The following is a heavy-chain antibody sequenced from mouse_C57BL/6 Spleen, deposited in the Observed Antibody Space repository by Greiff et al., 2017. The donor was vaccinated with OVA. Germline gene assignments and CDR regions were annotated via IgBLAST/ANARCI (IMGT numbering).Heavy chain of an antibody. D-gene: IGHD1-1*01. CDR2: IYPGDGDT. CDR3: ARSRDYYGSSVFDY. V-gene: IGHV1-80*01. Sequence: QVQLQQSGAELVKPGASVKISCKASGYAFSSYWMNWVKQRPGKGLEWIGQIYPGDGDTNYNGKFKGKATLTADKSSSTAYMQLSSLTSEDSAVYFCARSRDYYGSSVFDYWGQGTTLTVSS. CDR1: GYAFSSYW. J-gene: IGHJ2*01.